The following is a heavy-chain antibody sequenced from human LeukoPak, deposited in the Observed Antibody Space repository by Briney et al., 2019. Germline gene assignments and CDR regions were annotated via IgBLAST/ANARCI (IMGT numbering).Heavy chain of an antibody. CDR2: IYSGGST. J-gene: IGHJ4*02. Sequence: ASVKVSCKASGGTFSSYAISWVRQAPGKGLEWVSVIYSGGSTYYADSVKGRFTISRDNSKNTLYLQMNSLRAEDTAVYYCARDLGEFDYWGQGTLVTVSS. CDR3: ARDLGEFDY. D-gene: IGHD3-16*01. CDR1: GGTFSSYA. V-gene: IGHV3-53*01.